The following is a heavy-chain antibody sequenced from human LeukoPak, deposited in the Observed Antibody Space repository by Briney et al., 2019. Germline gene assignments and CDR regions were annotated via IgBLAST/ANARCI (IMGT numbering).Heavy chain of an antibody. CDR1: GFTFSSYG. Sequence: GGSLRLSCAASGFTFSSYGMHWVRQAPGKGLEWVAVISYDGSNKYYADSVKGRFAISRDNSKNTLYLQMNSLRAEDTAVYYCVKDLGTTVVTPYWGQGTLVTVSS. J-gene: IGHJ4*02. CDR3: VKDLGTTVVTPY. V-gene: IGHV3-30*18. CDR2: ISYDGSNK. D-gene: IGHD4-23*01.